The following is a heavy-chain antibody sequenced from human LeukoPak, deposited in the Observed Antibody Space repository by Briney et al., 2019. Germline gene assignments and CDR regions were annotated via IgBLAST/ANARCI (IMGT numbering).Heavy chain of an antibody. CDR1: GFTFSYYW. J-gene: IGHJ4*02. V-gene: IGHV3-74*01. D-gene: IGHD5-12*01. CDR2: INSDGSSA. Sequence: PGGSLKVSRAASGFTFSYYWIHWVRQAPGKGLVWVSRINSDGSSASYADSVKGRFTISRDKAKSTLYLQMNSLRAEDTAVYYCASEGGCDPFEYWGQGTLVTVSS. CDR3: ASEGGCDPFEY.